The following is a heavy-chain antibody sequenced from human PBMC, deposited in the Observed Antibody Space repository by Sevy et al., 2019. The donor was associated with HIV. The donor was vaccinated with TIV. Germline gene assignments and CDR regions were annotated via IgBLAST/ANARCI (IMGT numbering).Heavy chain of an antibody. J-gene: IGHJ4*02. V-gene: IGHV3-30*18. D-gene: IGHD3-10*02. Sequence: GGSLRLSCSAFGFSFQAFGMHWVRQAPGKGPEWLAVISSDGNNQNYADSVKGRFTISRDNSKNLLFLQMHSLLPNDTAVYFCTKDALRGTYIRGGFDRWGQGALVTVSS. CDR3: TKDALRGTYIRGGFDR. CDR1: GFSFQAFG. CDR2: ISSDGNNQ.